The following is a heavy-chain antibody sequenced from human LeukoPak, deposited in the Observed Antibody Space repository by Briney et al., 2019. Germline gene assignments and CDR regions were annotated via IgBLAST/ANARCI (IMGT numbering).Heavy chain of an antibody. J-gene: IGHJ3*02. CDR2: IKSKTDGGTT. D-gene: IGHD3-22*01. Sequence: GGSLRLSCAASGFTFSNAWMSWVRQAPGKGLEWVGRIKSKTDGGTTDYAAPVKGRITISRDDSKNTLYLQMNSLKTEDTAVYYCTTDGYYYDSPDAFDIWGQGTMVTVSS. CDR1: GFTFSNAW. CDR3: TTDGYYYDSPDAFDI. V-gene: IGHV3-15*01.